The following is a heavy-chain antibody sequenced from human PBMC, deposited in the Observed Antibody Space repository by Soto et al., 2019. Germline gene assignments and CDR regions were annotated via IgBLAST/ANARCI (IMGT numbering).Heavy chain of an antibody. CDR3: ARGVGSGSGWFDP. CDR2: MNPRTGNA. CDR1: GYTFISYD. J-gene: IGHJ5*02. Sequence: QVLVVQSGAEVRKPGASVKVSCKASGYTFISYDINWVRQATGQGLEWMGWMNPRTGNAGYAQEFQGRVSMTRNTSINTAYMELSNLRSDDTAVYYCARGVGSGSGWFDPWGQGTLVTVSS. D-gene: IGHD6-25*01. V-gene: IGHV1-8*01.